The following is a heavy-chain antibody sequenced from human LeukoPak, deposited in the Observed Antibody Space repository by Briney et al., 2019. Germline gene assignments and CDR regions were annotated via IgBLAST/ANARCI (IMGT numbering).Heavy chain of an antibody. Sequence: GASVKVSCKASGGTFSSYAISWVRQAPGQGLEWMGGIIPIFGTANYAQKFQGRVTITADESTSTAYMGLSSLRSEDTAVYYCARQGQQLARGGFSYFDYWGQGALVTVSS. D-gene: IGHD6-13*01. J-gene: IGHJ4*02. CDR1: GGTFSSYA. V-gene: IGHV1-69*13. CDR2: IIPIFGTA. CDR3: ARQGQQLARGGFSYFDY.